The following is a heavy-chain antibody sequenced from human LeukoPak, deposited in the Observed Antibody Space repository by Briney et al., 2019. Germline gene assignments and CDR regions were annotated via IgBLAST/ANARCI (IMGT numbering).Heavy chain of an antibody. Sequence: PGGSLRLSCAASGFTFSAYEMNWVRQAPGKGLEYVSAINSNGGSTFYANSVKGRFTISRDNSKNTLYLQMGSLRAEDMAVYYCARVEQGNGYNFNDAFDVWGQGTMVTVSS. CDR1: GFTFSAYE. CDR3: ARVEQGNGYNFNDAFDV. J-gene: IGHJ3*01. V-gene: IGHV3-64*01. D-gene: IGHD5-24*01. CDR2: INSNGGST.